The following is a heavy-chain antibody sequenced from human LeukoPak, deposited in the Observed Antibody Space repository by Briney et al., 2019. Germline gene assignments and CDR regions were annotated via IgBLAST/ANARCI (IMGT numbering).Heavy chain of an antibody. Sequence: GGSLRLSCAASGFTFSSYSMNWVRQAPGKGREWVSSISSSSSSYIYYADSVKGRFTISRDNAKNSLYLQMNSLRAEDTAVYYCARGVGATNLDYYYYYMDVWGKGTTVTASS. CDR3: ARGVGATNLDYYYYYMDV. J-gene: IGHJ6*03. D-gene: IGHD1-26*01. CDR2: ISSSSSSYI. V-gene: IGHV3-21*01. CDR1: GFTFSSYS.